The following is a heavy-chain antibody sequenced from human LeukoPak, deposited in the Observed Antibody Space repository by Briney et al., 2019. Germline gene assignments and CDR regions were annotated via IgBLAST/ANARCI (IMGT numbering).Heavy chain of an antibody. Sequence: GGTLRLYCAASGFMFSNYDMHWVRQAPGKGLEYVSHISTNGGSTYYAISVKGRFTISRDNSKNTLYLQMGSLRAEDMAVYYCARGRGYIYGYDYWGQGTLVTVFS. CDR1: GFMFSNYD. CDR2: ISTNGGST. D-gene: IGHD5-18*01. CDR3: ARGRGYIYGYDY. J-gene: IGHJ4*02. V-gene: IGHV3-64*01.